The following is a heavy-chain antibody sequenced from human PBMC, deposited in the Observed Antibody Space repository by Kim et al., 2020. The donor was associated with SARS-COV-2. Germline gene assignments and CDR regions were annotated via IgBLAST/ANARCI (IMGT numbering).Heavy chain of an antibody. CDR1: GFIFSSYS. V-gene: IGHV3-48*02. Sequence: GGSLRLSCAASGFIFSSYSMNWVRQTPGKGLEWVSYITRTSDIVYYADSVKGRFTISRDDAKNSLYRQMDSLRDEDTAVYYCARDFNYGFDYWGQGTLVTVSS. CDR2: ITRTSDIV. D-gene: IGHD3-10*01. J-gene: IGHJ4*02. CDR3: ARDFNYGFDY.